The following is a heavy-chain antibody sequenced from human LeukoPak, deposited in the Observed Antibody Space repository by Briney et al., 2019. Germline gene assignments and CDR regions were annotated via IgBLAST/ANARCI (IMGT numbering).Heavy chain of an antibody. V-gene: IGHV1-2*02. D-gene: IGHD1-26*01. CDR2: INPNSGGT. Sequence: KPGASVKVSCKASGYTFTGYYMHWVRQAPGQGLEWMGWINPNSGGTNYAQKFQGRVTMTRDTSISTAYMELSRLRSDDTAVYYCARGIVGADQANALDIWGQGTMVTVSS. CDR3: ARGIVGADQANALDI. J-gene: IGHJ3*02. CDR1: GYTFTGYY.